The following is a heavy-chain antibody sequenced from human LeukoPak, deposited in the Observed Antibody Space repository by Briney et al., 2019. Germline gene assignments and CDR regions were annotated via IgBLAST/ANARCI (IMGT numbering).Heavy chain of an antibody. D-gene: IGHD3-3*01. J-gene: IGHJ3*02. CDR2: ISGYNGKT. CDR3: ARVVTAITVFGVVYDSFDM. Sequence: ASVKVSCTASGYTFTSYGISWVRQAPGQGLEWMGWISGYNGKTNYAQNLQGRVIMTTDTSTTTAYMELRSLRSDDTAVYYCARVVTAITVFGVVYDSFDMWGQGTRVTVSS. V-gene: IGHV1-18*01. CDR1: GYTFTSYG.